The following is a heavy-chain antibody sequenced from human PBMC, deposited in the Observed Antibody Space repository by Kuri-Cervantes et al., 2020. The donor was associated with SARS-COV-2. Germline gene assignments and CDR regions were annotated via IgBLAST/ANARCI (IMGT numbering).Heavy chain of an antibody. Sequence: SETLSLTCTVSGGSISSHYWSWMRQPPGKGLEWIGYIYYSGSTYYNPSLKSRVTISVDTSKNQFSLKLSSVTAADTAVYYCARDGGLHEGYSYGYIDYWGQGTLVTVSS. CDR1: GGSISSHY. V-gene: IGHV4-59*11. CDR3: ARDGGLHEGYSYGYIDY. J-gene: IGHJ4*02. D-gene: IGHD5-18*01. CDR2: IYYSGST.